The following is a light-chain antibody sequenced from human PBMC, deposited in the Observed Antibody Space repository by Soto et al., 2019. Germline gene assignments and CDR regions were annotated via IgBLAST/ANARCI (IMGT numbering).Light chain of an antibody. CDR3: QQYNNWPRT. Sequence: EIVMTQSPATLSVSPGERATLSYRASQSVSSNLAWYQQKPGQAPRLLIYGASTRATGLPARFSGSGSGTEFTLTISSLQSEDFAVYYCQQYNNWPRTFGQGTKLEIK. J-gene: IGKJ2*01. CDR1: QSVSSN. CDR2: GAS. V-gene: IGKV3-15*01.